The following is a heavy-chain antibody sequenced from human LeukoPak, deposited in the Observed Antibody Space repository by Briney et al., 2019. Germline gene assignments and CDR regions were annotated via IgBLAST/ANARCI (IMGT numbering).Heavy chain of an antibody. J-gene: IGHJ4*02. CDR3: AKGGGSSCYSPSDY. CDR2: ISGSGTDT. CDR1: GFTFSRYA. Sequence: GGSLRLYCGGSGFTFSRYAMSWVRQAPGKGLEWVSAISGSGTDTFYANSVKGRFTISRDNPKNTLYLQMNSLRAEDTAVYYCAKGGGSSCYSPSDYWGQGTLVTLSS. V-gene: IGHV3-23*01. D-gene: IGHD2-15*01.